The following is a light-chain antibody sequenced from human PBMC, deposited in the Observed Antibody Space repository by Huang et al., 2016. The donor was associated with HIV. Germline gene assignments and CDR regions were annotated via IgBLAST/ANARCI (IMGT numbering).Light chain of an antibody. Sequence: EIVMTQSPATLSVSPGERATLSCRASQGVRNYIAWYQQKPGQTPRLLIHGASTRATGIAAKFSGRVSGTDFTLTITSLQPEDSAVYYCQHYNNWPPWTFGPGTQVEI. CDR1: QGVRNY. V-gene: IGKV3D-15*01. CDR2: GAS. CDR3: QHYNNWPPWT. J-gene: IGKJ1*01.